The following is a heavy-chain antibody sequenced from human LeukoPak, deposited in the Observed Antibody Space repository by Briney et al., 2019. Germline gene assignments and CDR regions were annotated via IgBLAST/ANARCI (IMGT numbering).Heavy chain of an antibody. J-gene: IGHJ6*03. CDR2: INPNSGGT. D-gene: IGHD6-19*01. CDR3: ARVYYRSSGWYSWTEYYYYYMDV. CDR1: GYTFTGYY. Sequence: ASVKVSCKASGYTFTGYYMHWVRQAPGQGLEWMAWINPNSGGTNYAQKLQGRVTMTTDTSTSTAYMELRSLRSDDTAVYYCARVYYRSSGWYSWTEYYYYYMDVWGKGTTVTVSS. V-gene: IGHV1-2*02.